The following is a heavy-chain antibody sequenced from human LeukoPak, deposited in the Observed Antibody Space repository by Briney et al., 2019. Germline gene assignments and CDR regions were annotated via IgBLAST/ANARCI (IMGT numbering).Heavy chain of an antibody. D-gene: IGHD6-19*01. Sequence: GGSLRLSCAASGFTFSSYGMNWVRQAPGKGLERVSGISGDAGRTYYADSVKGRFTIYRDNSKNTLYLQMNSLRAEDTAVYYCAKRIAVAANDYWGQGTLVTVSS. V-gene: IGHV3-23*01. J-gene: IGHJ4*02. CDR2: ISGDAGRT. CDR3: AKRIAVAANDY. CDR1: GFTFSSYG.